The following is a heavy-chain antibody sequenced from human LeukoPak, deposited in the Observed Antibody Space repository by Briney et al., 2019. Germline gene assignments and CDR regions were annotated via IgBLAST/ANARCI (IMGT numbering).Heavy chain of an antibody. V-gene: IGHV4-59*01. CDR3: ARGVRVVATIPYYFDY. CDR1: GGSISSYY. J-gene: IGHJ4*02. CDR2: IYYSGST. D-gene: IGHD2-2*02. Sequence: KPSETLSLTCTVSGGSISSYYWSWIRQPPGKGLEWIGYIYYSGSTNYNPSLKGRVTISVDTSKNQFSLKLSSVTAADTAVYYCARGVRVVATIPYYFDYWGQGTLVTVSS.